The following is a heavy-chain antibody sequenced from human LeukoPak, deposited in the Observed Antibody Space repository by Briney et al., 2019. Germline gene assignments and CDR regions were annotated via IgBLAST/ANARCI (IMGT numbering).Heavy chain of an antibody. J-gene: IGHJ4*02. V-gene: IGHV3-23*01. D-gene: IGHD1-7*01. Sequence: GGSLRLSCAASGFTFSSYAISWVRQAPGKGLEWVSTMSGSGMTPKYADSVKGRFTISRDNSNNTLYLQMNSLRAEDTAVYYCPKDSTPYSGNTFYFDYWGQGTLVTVSS. CDR3: PKDSTPYSGNTFYFDY. CDR2: MSGSGMTP. CDR1: GFTFSSYA.